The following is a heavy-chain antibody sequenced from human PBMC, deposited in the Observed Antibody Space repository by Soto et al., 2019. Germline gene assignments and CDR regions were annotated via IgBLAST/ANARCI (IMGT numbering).Heavy chain of an antibody. V-gene: IGHV3-30*18. J-gene: IGHJ6*02. CDR2: ISYDGSNK. CDR1: GFTFSSYG. Sequence: GGSLRLSCAASGFTFSSYGMHWVRQAPGKGLEWVAVISYDGSNKYYADSVKGRFTISRDNSKNTLYLQMNSLRAEDTAVYYCAKDFVVRTPHFGVVIILSSDYYGMDVWGQGTTVTVSS. D-gene: IGHD3-3*01. CDR3: AKDFVVRTPHFGVVIILSSDYYGMDV.